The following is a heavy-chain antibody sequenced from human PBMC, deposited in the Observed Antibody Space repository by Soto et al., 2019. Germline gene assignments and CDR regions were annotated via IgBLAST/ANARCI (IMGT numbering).Heavy chain of an antibody. CDR2: INQDGSDK. V-gene: IGHV3-7*01. D-gene: IGHD2-15*01. Sequence: EVQRLESGGGLVQPGASLRLSCVVSGFTFRSYWRSWVRQAPGKGLEWVANINQDGSDKYHVDSVKGRFTISRDNAENSLYLQMNSLKAEDTAVYYCARGYCSGGSCYGAGFDYWGHGTLVTVSS. CDR3: ARGYCSGGSCYGAGFDY. CDR1: GFTFRSYW. J-gene: IGHJ4*01.